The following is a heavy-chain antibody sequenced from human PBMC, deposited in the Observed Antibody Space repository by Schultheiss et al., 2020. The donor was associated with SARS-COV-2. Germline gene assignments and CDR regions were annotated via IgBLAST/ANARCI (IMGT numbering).Heavy chain of an antibody. CDR1: GFTFSSYW. CDR3: ARVGTHRVRGVIQRDFDY. CDR2: INSDGSTT. J-gene: IGHJ4*02. Sequence: GGSLRLSCAASGFTFSSYWMHWVRQAPGKGLVWVSRINSDGSTTNYADSVKGRFTISRDNAKNSLYLQMNSLRAEDTAVYYCARVGTHRVRGVIQRDFDYWGQGTLVTVSS. D-gene: IGHD3-10*01. V-gene: IGHV3-74*01.